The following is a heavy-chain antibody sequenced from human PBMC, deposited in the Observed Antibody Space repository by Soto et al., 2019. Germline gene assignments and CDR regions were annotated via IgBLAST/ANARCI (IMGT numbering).Heavy chain of an antibody. CDR3: ARDPIYYYDSSGPDLDY. CDR1: GFTFSSYS. J-gene: IGHJ4*02. CDR2: ISSSSSYI. D-gene: IGHD3-22*01. Sequence: LRLSCAASGFTFSSYSMNWVRQAPGKGLEWVSSISSSSSYIYYADSVKGQFTTSRDNAKNSLYLQMNSLRAEDTAVYYCARDPIYYYDSSGPDLDYWGQVTLVTVSS. V-gene: IGHV3-21*01.